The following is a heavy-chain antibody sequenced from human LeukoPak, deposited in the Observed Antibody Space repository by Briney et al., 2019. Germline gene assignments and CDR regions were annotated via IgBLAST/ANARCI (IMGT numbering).Heavy chain of an antibody. CDR1: GFTFSRYW. V-gene: IGHV3-74*01. CDR3: VRDPAYTYDYFDY. D-gene: IGHD5-18*01. J-gene: IGHJ4*02. CDR2: INNDGSST. Sequence: WGSLRLSCAASGFTFSRYWMHWVRQAPGKGLEWVSSINNDGSSTNYADSVKGRFTISRDNAKNTLYVQMNSLRAEDTAVYYCVRDPAYTYDYFDYWGQGTLVTVSS.